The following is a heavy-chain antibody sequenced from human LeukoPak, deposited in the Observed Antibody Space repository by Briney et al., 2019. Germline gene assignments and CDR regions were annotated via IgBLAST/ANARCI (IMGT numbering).Heavy chain of an antibody. CDR2: IIPILGIA. V-gene: IGHV1-69*04. CDR3: ARASGYDFWSGYPPFDY. J-gene: IGHJ4*02. CDR1: GGTFSSYA. D-gene: IGHD3-3*01. Sequence: GASVKVSCKASGGTFSSYAISWVRQAPGQGLEWMGRIIPILGIANYAQKFQGRVTITADKSTSTAYMELSSLRSEDTAVYYCARASGYDFWSGYPPFDYWGQGTLVTVSS.